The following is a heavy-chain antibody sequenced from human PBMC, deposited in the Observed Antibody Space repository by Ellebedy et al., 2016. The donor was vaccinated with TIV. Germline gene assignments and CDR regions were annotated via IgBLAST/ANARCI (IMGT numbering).Heavy chain of an antibody. D-gene: IGHD2-15*01. J-gene: IGHJ6*01. Sequence: ASVKVSXKASRYTFTNYHMHWVREAPGQGLEWLGIINPSGGSTRYAQKFQGRVTMTRDTSTNTVYMDLSSLRAEDTAVYYCARDRGKGAVVVVAPMFPTAKYFYGMDVWGQGTTVTVSS. CDR3: ARDRGKGAVVVVAPMFPTAKYFYGMDV. CDR2: INPSGGST. V-gene: IGHV1-46*01. CDR1: RYTFTNYH.